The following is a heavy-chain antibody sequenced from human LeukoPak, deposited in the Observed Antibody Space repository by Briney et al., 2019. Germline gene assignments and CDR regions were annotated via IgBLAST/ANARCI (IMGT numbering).Heavy chain of an antibody. CDR2: ISYDGSNK. J-gene: IGHJ4*02. V-gene: IGHV3-30*04. CDR1: GFTFSSSA. Sequence: PGGSLRLSCAASGFTFSSSAMGWVRQAPGKGLEWVAVISYDGSNKYYADSVKGRFTISRDNSKNTLYLQMNSLRAEDTAVYYCARDKGLDYWGQGTLVTVSS. CDR3: ARDKGLDY.